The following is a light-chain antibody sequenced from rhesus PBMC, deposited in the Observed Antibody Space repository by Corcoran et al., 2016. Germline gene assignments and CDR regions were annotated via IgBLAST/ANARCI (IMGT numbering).Light chain of an antibody. Sequence: DIVMTQTPLSLPVTPGELASISCRSSQSLLDSEDGNTYLEWYLQKPGQYPKPLIYEVSNRASGVTDRFSGSGSDTDFTLKISRVEAEDVGVYYCMQGIEYPPTFGGGTKVEIK. CDR2: EVS. J-gene: IGKJ4*01. CDR3: MQGIEYPPT. V-gene: IGKV2S20*01. CDR1: QSLLDSEDGNTY.